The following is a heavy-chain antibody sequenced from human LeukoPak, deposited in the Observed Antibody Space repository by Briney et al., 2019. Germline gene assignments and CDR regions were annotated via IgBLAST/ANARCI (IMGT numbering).Heavy chain of an antibody. Sequence: GASVTVCCTAAGYTFTSYYMHWVRQAPGQGLEWMGIINRSGGSTSYAQKFQGRVTMTRDTSTSTVYMELSSLRSEDTAVYYCACRLESVDTAMVMDYWGQGTLVTVSS. D-gene: IGHD5-18*01. CDR1: GYTFTSYY. CDR3: ACRLESVDTAMVMDY. J-gene: IGHJ4*02. CDR2: INRSGGST. V-gene: IGHV1-46*01.